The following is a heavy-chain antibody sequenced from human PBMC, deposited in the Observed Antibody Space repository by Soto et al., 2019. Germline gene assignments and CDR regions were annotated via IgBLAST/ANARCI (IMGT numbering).Heavy chain of an antibody. V-gene: IGHV3-7*02. CDR3: SKYSGSYSFEN. J-gene: IGHJ4*02. D-gene: IGHD1-26*01. Sequence: EVHLVESGGDLVQPGGSVGLTCAASGFNFNTYWMSWVRQAPGKGLEWVTNMNHDGSLIYYLDSVKGRFTISRDNAKNLLFLQMNSLRAEDTAVYYFSKYSGSYSFENWGQGNLVTVSS. CDR2: MNHDGSLI. CDR1: GFNFNTYW.